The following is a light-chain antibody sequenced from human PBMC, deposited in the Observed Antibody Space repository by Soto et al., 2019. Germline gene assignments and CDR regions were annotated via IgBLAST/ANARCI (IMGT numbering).Light chain of an antibody. CDR1: QSIRSR. CDR2: DAS. CDR3: KQYNFFSWT. J-gene: IGKJ1*01. Sequence: DIPMTQSPSTLSASVGDRVTITCRASQSIRSRLAWYQQRPGKAPKLLIYDASTLESGVPSRFSGSGSGTEFTLTISSRQPDDSAIYYCKQYNFFSWTFGQGTKVEIK. V-gene: IGKV1-5*01.